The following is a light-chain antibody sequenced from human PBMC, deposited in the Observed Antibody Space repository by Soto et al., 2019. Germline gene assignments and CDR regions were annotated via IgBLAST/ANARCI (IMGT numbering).Light chain of an antibody. CDR2: KAS. CDR1: QTISSW. Sequence: DIQMTQSPSTLSAPVGDRVTITCRASQTISSWLAWYQQKPGQAPKLLIYKASSLESAVPSRFSGSGSGTEFTLTISGLQPDDFASYYCQQYNSYPLTFGGGTKVDIK. CDR3: QQYNSYPLT. V-gene: IGKV1-5*03. J-gene: IGKJ4*01.